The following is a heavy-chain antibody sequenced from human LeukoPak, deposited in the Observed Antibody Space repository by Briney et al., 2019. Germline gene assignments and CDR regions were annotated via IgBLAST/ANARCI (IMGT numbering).Heavy chain of an antibody. CDR3: ARDRPTTVGATDY. D-gene: IGHD1-26*01. CDR2: ISSSSSYI. CDR1: EFSVGSNY. V-gene: IGHV3-21*01. J-gene: IGHJ4*02. Sequence: PGGSLRLSCAASEFSVGSNYMTWVRQAPGKGLEWVSSISSSSSYIYYADSVKGRFTISRDNAKNSLYLQMNSLRAEDTAVYYCARDRPTTVGATDYWGQGTLVTVSS.